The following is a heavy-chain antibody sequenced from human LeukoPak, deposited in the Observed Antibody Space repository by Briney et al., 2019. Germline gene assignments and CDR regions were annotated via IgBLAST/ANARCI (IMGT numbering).Heavy chain of an antibody. Sequence: ASVKVSCMASGGTFSSYAISWVRQAPGQGLEWMGGIIPIFGTANYAQKFQGRVTITADESTSTAYMELSSLRSEDTAIYYCARIRDGYNDAYDLWGQGTVVTVPS. D-gene: IGHD5-24*01. V-gene: IGHV1-69*13. CDR2: IIPIFGTA. CDR3: ARIRDGYNDAYDL. J-gene: IGHJ3*01. CDR1: GGTFSSYA.